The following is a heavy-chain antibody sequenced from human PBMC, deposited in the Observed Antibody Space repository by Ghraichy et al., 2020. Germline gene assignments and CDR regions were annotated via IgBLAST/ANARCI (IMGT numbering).Heavy chain of an antibody. D-gene: IGHD3-22*01. J-gene: IGHJ4*02. CDR2: IWYDGSNK. CDR3: ARGYYYDSSGYLDY. Sequence: GESLNISCAASGFTFSSYGMHWVRQAPGKGLEWVAVIWYDGSNKYYADSVKGRFTISRDNSKNTLYLQMNSLRAEDTAVYYCARGYYYDSSGYLDYWGQGTLVTVSS. V-gene: IGHV3-33*01. CDR1: GFTFSSYG.